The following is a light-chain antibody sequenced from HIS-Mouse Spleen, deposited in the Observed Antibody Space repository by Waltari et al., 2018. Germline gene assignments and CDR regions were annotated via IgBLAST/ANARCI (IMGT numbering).Light chain of an antibody. CDR3: QQRSNWPPLT. J-gene: IGKJ4*01. CDR2: DAS. V-gene: IGKV3-11*01. CDR1: QSVSSD. Sequence: EIVLTQSPATLSLSPGERATLSCRASQSVSSDLAWYQQKPGQAPRLLIYDASNRATGIPARFSGSGAGTDFAGAVSSLEPEDFAVYYCQQRSNWPPLTFGGGTKVEIK.